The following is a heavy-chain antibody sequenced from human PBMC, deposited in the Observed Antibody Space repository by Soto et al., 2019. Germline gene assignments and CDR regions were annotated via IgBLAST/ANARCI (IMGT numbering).Heavy chain of an antibody. D-gene: IGHD3-3*01. Sequence: SVKVSCKASGGTFSSYAISWVRQAPGQGLEWMGGIIPIFGTANYAQKFQGRVTITADESTSTAYMELSSLRSEDRAVYYCARGVARITIFGVVTTRDAFDIWGQGTMVTVS. V-gene: IGHV1-69*13. CDR1: GGTFSSYA. J-gene: IGHJ3*02. CDR3: ARGVARITIFGVVTTRDAFDI. CDR2: IIPIFGTA.